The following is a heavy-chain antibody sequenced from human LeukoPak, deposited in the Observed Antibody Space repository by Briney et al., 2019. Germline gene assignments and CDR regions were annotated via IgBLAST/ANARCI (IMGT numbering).Heavy chain of an antibody. CDR3: ARVVPAAMMYYYYYMDV. J-gene: IGHJ6*03. V-gene: IGHV3-7*01. CDR1: GFTFSSYA. Sequence: PGGSLRLSCAASGFTFSSYAMSWVRQAPGKGLEWVANIKQDGSEKYYVDSVKGRFTISRDNAKNSLYLQMNSLRAEDTAVYYCARVVPAAMMYYYYYMDVWGKGTTVTVSS. CDR2: IKQDGSEK. D-gene: IGHD2-2*01.